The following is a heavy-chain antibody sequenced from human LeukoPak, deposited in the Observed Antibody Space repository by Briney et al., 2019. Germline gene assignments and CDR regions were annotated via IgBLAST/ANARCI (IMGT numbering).Heavy chain of an antibody. Sequence: SETLSLTCAVYGGSFSGYYWSWIRQPPGKGPEWIGEINHSGSTNYNPSLKSRVTISVDTSKNQFSLKLSSVTAADTAVYYCAGTARSSGVDYWGQGTLVTVSS. CDR3: AGTARSSGVDY. J-gene: IGHJ4*02. D-gene: IGHD2-15*01. CDR2: INHSGST. V-gene: IGHV4-34*01. CDR1: GGSFSGYY.